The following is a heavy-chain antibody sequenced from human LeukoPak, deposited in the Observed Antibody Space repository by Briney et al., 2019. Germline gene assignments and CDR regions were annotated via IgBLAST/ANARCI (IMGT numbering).Heavy chain of an antibody. CDR1: GFTFSSYS. J-gene: IGHJ4*02. V-gene: IGHV3-48*01. CDR2: ISSSSSTI. Sequence: GGSPRLSCAASGFTFSSYSMNRVRQAPGKGLEWVSYISSSSSTIYYADSVKGRFTVSRDNAKNSLYLQMNSLRAEDTAVYYCARPAADCGGDCYWAFDYWGQGTLVTVSS. CDR3: ARPAADCGGDCYWAFDY. D-gene: IGHD2-21*01.